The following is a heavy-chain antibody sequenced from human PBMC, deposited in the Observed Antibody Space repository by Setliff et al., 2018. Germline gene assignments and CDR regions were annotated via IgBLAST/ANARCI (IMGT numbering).Heavy chain of an antibody. CDR1: GYSISSGYY. D-gene: IGHD6-13*01. J-gene: IGHJ4*02. V-gene: IGHV4-38-2*01. CDR3: ARKYSSSWYWTWIYYFDY. CDR2: IYHSGST. Sequence: SETLSLTCAVSGYSISSGYYWGWIRQPPGKGLEWIGSIYHSGSTYYNPSLKSRVTISVDTSKIQFSLKLSSVTAADTAVYYCARKYSSSWYWTWIYYFDYCGQGTLVTVSS.